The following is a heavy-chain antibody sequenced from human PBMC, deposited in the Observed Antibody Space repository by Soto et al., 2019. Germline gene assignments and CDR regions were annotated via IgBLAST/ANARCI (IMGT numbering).Heavy chain of an antibody. D-gene: IGHD5-12*01. J-gene: IGHJ3*02. Sequence: EVHLLESGGGLVQPGGSLRLSCAASGFTFSSYAMSWVRQAPGKGLEWVSSINSDGSRTSYADSVKGRFTISRDNAKNRIYLQMNSLRAEDTAVYYCTREVATSFDIWGQGTMVTVSS. V-gene: IGHV3-74*01. CDR1: GFTFSSYA. CDR2: INSDGSRT. CDR3: TREVATSFDI.